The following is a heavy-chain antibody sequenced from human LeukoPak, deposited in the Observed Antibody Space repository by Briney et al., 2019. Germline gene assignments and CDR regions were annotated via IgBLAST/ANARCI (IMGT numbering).Heavy chain of an antibody. V-gene: IGHV4-31*03. D-gene: IGHD4-17*01. J-gene: IGHJ4*02. CDR1: GGSVSSGGYY. Sequence: PSETLSLTCTVSGGSVSSGGYYWSWIRQHPGKGLEWIGYIYYSGSTYYNPSLKSRVTISVDTSKNQFSLKLSSVTAADTAVYYCARTTVTTLDYWGQGTLVTVSS. CDR2: IYYSGST. CDR3: ARTTVTTLDY.